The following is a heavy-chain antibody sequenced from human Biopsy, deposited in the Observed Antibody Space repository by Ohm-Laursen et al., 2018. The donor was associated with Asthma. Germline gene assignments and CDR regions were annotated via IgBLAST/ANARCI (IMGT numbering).Heavy chain of an antibody. CDR1: GDSFSNYA. D-gene: IGHD5-12*01. CDR2: LIPVLGTP. CDR3: ARGYSGSDRIVYYYSGLEV. J-gene: IGHJ6*02. Sequence: SVKVSCKTSGDSFSNYAISWVRQAPGQGLEWMGGLIPVLGTPDHAQIFEGRVTITADESTSTAYMELSSLSSEDTAVYYCARGYSGSDRIVYYYSGLEVWGQGTTVTVSS. V-gene: IGHV1-69*13.